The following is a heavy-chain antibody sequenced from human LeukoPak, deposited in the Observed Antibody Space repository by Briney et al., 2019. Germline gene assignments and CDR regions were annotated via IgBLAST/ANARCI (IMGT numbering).Heavy chain of an antibody. Sequence: GGSLRLSCAASGFTFSSYGMHWVRQAPGKGLEWVAVIWYDGSNKYYADSVKGRFTISRDNAKNSLYLQMNSLRAEDTAVYYCARAWMFGFGGVYYWGQGTLVTVSS. V-gene: IGHV3-33*01. CDR3: ARAWMFGFGGVYY. CDR1: GFTFSSYG. D-gene: IGHD3-10*01. CDR2: IWYDGSNK. J-gene: IGHJ4*02.